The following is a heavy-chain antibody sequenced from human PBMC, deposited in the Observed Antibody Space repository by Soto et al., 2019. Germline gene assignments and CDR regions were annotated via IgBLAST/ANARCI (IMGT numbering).Heavy chain of an antibody. Sequence: SETLSLTCTVSGGSISSSSYYWGWIRQPPGKGLEWIGSIYYSGSTYYNPSLKCRVTISVDTSKNQFSLKLSSVTAADAAVYYCARYPPRIAAAGTRGQGTLVTVSS. J-gene: IGHJ4*02. CDR2: IYYSGST. CDR3: ARYPPRIAAAGT. V-gene: IGHV4-39*01. D-gene: IGHD6-13*01. CDR1: GGSISSSSYY.